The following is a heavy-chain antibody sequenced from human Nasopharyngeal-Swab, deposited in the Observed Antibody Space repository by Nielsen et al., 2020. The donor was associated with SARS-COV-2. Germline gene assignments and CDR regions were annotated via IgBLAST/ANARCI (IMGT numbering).Heavy chain of an antibody. CDR2: IGDKDHNYAT. CDR3: TTDFYFDY. Sequence: GGSLRLSCAASGFVFSGSAMHWVRQASGQGLEWIGRIGDKDHNYATVYAASLKGRFTISRDDSSNTAFLQMDSLKTGDTALYYCTTDFYFDYWGQGALVTVSS. CDR1: GFVFSGSA. V-gene: IGHV3-73*01. J-gene: IGHJ4*02.